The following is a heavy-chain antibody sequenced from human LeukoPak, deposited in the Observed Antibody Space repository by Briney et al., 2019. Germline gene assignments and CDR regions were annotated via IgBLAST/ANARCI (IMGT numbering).Heavy chain of an antibody. CDR3: ARVIRDSSGYFDAFDI. CDR1: GGSISSGGYS. CDR2: IYYSGRT. J-gene: IGHJ3*02. V-gene: IGHV4-30-2*05. D-gene: IGHD3-22*01. Sequence: SQTLSLTCAVSGGSISSGGYSWSWIRQPRGKGGEWIGYIYYSGRTYYNPSLKSRVTISVDTSKNQFSLKLSSFTAADTAVYYCARVIRDSSGYFDAFDIWGQGTMVTVSS.